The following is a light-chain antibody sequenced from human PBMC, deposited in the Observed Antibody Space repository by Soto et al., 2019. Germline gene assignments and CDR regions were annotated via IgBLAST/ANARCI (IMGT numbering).Light chain of an antibody. CDR2: GAS. CDR1: QSVNNH. J-gene: IGKJ1*01. V-gene: IGKV3-15*01. Sequence: EVVMTQSPATLSVSPGEGATLSCRASQSVNNHLAWYQQRPGQAPRILIYGASTRATGIPARFSGRGSGTEFTLTISSLQSEDFALYYCQHYINWPRTFGQGTKVEIK. CDR3: QHYINWPRT.